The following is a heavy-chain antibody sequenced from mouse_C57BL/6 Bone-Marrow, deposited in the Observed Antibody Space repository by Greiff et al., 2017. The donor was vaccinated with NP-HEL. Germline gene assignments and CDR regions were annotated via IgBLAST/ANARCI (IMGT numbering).Heavy chain of an antibody. CDR1: GFNIKDDY. CDR2: IDPENGDT. V-gene: IGHV14-4*01. CDR3: STYDYYFDD. D-gene: IGHD2-4*01. Sequence: VQLQQSGAELVRPGASVKLSCTASGFNIKDDYMHWVQQRPEQGLEWIGWIDPENGDTDYASKFQGKVTISADKSSNTAYLQLSSLTSEDTAVYYGSTYDYYFDDWGKGTTVTVSS. J-gene: IGHJ2*01.